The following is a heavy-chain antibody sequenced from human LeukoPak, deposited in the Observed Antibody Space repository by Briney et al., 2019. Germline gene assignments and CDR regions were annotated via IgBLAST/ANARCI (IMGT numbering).Heavy chain of an antibody. CDR2: ISGSGGST. V-gene: IGHV3-23*01. Sequence: PGGSLRLSCAASGFTFSSYAMSWVRQAPGKGLEWVSAISGSGGSTYYADSVKGRFTISRDNSKNTLYLQMNSPRAEDTAVYYCARGTYYYDSSGYYSQDYWGQGTLVTVSS. J-gene: IGHJ4*02. CDR3: ARGTYYYDSSGYYSQDY. D-gene: IGHD3-22*01. CDR1: GFTFSSYA.